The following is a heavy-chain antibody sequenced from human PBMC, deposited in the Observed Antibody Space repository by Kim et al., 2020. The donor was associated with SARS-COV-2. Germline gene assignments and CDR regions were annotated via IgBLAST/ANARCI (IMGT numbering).Heavy chain of an antibody. Sequence: GGSLILSCAASGFTFSSYGMHWVRQAPGKGLEWVAVIWYDGSNKYYADSVKGRFTISRDNSKNTLYLQMNSLRAEDTAVYYCAREGAAAGTRAGYYYYGMDVWGQGTTVTVSS. CDR2: IWYDGSNK. V-gene: IGHV3-33*01. J-gene: IGHJ6*02. CDR3: AREGAAAGTRAGYYYYGMDV. CDR1: GFTFSSYG. D-gene: IGHD6-13*01.